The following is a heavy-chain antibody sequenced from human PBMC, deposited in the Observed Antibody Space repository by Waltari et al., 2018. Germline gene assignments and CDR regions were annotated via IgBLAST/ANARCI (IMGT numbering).Heavy chain of an antibody. CDR2: ISSSGSTI. D-gene: IGHD2-8*01. Sequence: EVQLVESGGGLVQPGGSLRLSCAASGFTFSSYEMNWVRQAPGKGLDWVSYISSSGSTIFYADSVKGRFTISRDNAKKSLYLQMNSLRAEDTAVYYCARDVWNGMDVWGQGTTVTVSS. V-gene: IGHV3-48*03. J-gene: IGHJ6*02. CDR3: ARDVWNGMDV. CDR1: GFTFSSYE.